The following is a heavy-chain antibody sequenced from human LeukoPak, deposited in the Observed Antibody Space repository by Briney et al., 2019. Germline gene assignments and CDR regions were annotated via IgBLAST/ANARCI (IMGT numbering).Heavy chain of an antibody. J-gene: IGHJ4*02. CDR2: GSN. CDR3: ASPRGFSYGYFDY. D-gene: IGHD5-18*01. Sequence: PSETLSLTCTVSGVSISSSSAYWGWIRQPPGKGLEWIGSNDYNPSLKSRVTISADTSKNQLYLQMSSVSATDTAVYYCASPRGFSYGYFDYWGQGTLVTVSS. CDR1: GVSISSSSAY. V-gene: IGHV4-61*05.